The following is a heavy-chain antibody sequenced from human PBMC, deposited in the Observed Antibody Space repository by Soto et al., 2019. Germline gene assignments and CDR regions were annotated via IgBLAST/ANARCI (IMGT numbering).Heavy chain of an antibody. J-gene: IGHJ2*01. Sequence: QVQLQESGPGLVKPSQTLSLMCTVSGAPISGGDYHWSWIXQXPGKGLEWIGYIFPSGATHYNSSLGSRITMSVETSKSHFSLKLTSVTAADTAVYFCARGSAAKRYFDLWGRGTLVTVSS. V-gene: IGHV4-30-4*01. CDR3: ARGSAAKRYFDL. D-gene: IGHD5-18*01. CDR1: GAPISGGDYH. CDR2: IFPSGAT.